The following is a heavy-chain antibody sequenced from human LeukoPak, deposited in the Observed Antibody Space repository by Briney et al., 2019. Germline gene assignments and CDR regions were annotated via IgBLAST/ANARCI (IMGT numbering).Heavy chain of an antibody. D-gene: IGHD3-22*01. CDR2: IRSKAYGGTT. CDR1: GFTFGDYA. V-gene: IGHV3-49*04. CDR3: TRGVYYDSSGYYLHYFDY. J-gene: IGHJ4*02. Sequence: GGSLRLSCTASGFTFGDYAMSWVRQAPGKGLEWVGFIRSKAYGGTTEYAASVKGRFTISRDDSKSIAYLQMNSLKTEDTAVYYCTRGVYYDSSGYYLHYFDYWGQGTLVTVSS.